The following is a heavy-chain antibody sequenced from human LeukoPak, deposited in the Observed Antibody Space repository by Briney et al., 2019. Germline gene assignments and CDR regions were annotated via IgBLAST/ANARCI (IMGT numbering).Heavy chain of an antibody. CDR1: GYTFSSYT. V-gene: IGHV7-4-1*02. CDR3: GRDPRLGIRGYTYGYIEY. D-gene: IGHD5-18*01. CDR2: INTNTGNP. Sequence: ASVKVSCKTSGYTFSSYTITWVRQAPGQGLQWMGWINTNTGNPTYAQGFTGRYVFSLDTSVSTAYLQISGLAADDTAVYFCGRDPRLGIRGYTYGYIEYWGQGTLVTVSS. J-gene: IGHJ4*02.